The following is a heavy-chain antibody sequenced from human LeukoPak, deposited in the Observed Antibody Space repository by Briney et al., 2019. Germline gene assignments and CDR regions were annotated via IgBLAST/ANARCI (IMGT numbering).Heavy chain of an antibody. CDR3: ARVEYAVQLERRNLGY. CDR1: GFTFSSYG. J-gene: IGHJ4*02. D-gene: IGHD1-1*01. V-gene: IGHV3-33*01. Sequence: TGGSLRLSCAASGFTFSSYGLHWVRQAPGKGLEWVAVIWYDGSNKYYADSVKGRFTISRDNSKNTLYLQMNSLRAEDTAVYYCARVEYAVQLERRNLGYWGQGTLVTVSS. CDR2: IWYDGSNK.